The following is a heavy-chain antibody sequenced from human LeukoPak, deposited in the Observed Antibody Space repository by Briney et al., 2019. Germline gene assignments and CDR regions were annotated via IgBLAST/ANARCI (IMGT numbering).Heavy chain of an antibody. Sequence: GGSLRLSCAASGFTFSSYWMSWVRQAPGKGLEWVANIKQDGSEKYYVDSVKGRFTISRDNAKNSLYLQMNSLRAEDTAVYYCAKIYGSGSFDYWGQGTLVTVSS. CDR2: IKQDGSEK. J-gene: IGHJ4*02. V-gene: IGHV3-7*03. D-gene: IGHD3-10*01. CDR3: AKIYGSGSFDY. CDR1: GFTFSSYW.